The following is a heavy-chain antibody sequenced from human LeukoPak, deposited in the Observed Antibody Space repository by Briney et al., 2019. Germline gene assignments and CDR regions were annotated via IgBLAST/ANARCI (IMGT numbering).Heavy chain of an antibody. CDR3: AGIVGGSPDS. J-gene: IGHJ4*02. V-gene: IGHV6-1*01. CDR1: GDSVSSNSAA. D-gene: IGHD2-15*01. CDR2: TYYRSKWYN. Sequence: SQTLSLTCAISGDSVSSNSAAWNWIRQSPPRGPEWLGRTYYRSKWYNDYAVSVKSRITINPDTSKNQFSLQLKSVSPEDTAIYYCAGIVGGSPDSWGQGTLVTVSS.